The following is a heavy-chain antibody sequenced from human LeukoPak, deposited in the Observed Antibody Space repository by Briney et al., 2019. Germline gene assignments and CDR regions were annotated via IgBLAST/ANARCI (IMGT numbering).Heavy chain of an antibody. CDR2: ITGSGGRT. Sequence: GGSLRLSCAASGFTFSSYAMNWVRQAPGKGLEWVSAITGSGGRTYYADSVKGRFTISRDNSKNTLYLQMNSLRAEDTAIYYCAKDSAKKYDDYWGQGTLVTVSS. CDR1: GFTFSSYA. CDR3: AKDSAKKYDDY. J-gene: IGHJ4*02. V-gene: IGHV3-23*01. D-gene: IGHD2/OR15-2a*01.